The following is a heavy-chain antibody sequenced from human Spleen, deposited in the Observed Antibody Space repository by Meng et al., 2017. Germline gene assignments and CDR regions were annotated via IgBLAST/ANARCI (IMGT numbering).Heavy chain of an antibody. CDR3: AKEAGSYNAFDL. J-gene: IGHJ3*01. Sequence: ASVKVSCKSIGYTFVNYYIHWVRQAPGQGLEWMGIIDPKSGNTNYAQNFQGSLTLTTDSSTSTVYIELSRLRFEDTAVYFCAKEAGSYNAFDLWGQGTLVTVSS. CDR1: GYTFVNYY. D-gene: IGHD1-26*01. V-gene: IGHV1-46*01. CDR2: IDPKSGNT.